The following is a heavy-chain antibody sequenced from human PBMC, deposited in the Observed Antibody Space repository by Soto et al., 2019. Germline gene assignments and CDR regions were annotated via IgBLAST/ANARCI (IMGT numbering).Heavy chain of an antibody. J-gene: IGHJ4*02. CDR1: GFTFSIYA. V-gene: IGHV3-23*01. CDR2: MTGSGGDI. Sequence: GGSLRLSCAASGFTFSIYAMMWVRQSPGKGQEWVAGMTGSGGDIRYADSVKGRFTISKDNSKNTLYLQMNSLRAEDTAMYYCAKDAVYGDGLWLAANWGQGTLVTVSS. D-gene: IGHD2-21*02. CDR3: AKDAVYGDGLWLAAN.